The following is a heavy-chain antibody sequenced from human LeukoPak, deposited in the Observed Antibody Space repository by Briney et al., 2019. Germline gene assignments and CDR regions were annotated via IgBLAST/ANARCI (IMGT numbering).Heavy chain of an antibody. Sequence: PSETLSLTCTVSGDSISIYSWSWLRQPPGKGLEWIGHIYYRGRPNFNPSLGGRVPISVGTSKNQFSMKLSSVTAADTAVYYWAREGDLVRGVGITGVLDYWGQGTLVTVSS. J-gene: IGHJ4*02. CDR2: IYYRGRP. CDR1: GDSISIYS. CDR3: AREGDLVRGVGITGVLDY. V-gene: IGHV4-59*01. D-gene: IGHD3-10*01.